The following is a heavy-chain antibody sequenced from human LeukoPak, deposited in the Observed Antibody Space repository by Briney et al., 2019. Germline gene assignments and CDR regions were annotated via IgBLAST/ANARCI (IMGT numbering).Heavy chain of an antibody. Sequence: ASVKVSCKASGYTFTSYYMHWVRQAPGQGLEWMGIINPSGGSTSYAQKFQGRVTMTRDTSTSTVYMELSSLRSEDTAVYYCARVSEQWLVPDYWGQGTLVTASS. CDR2: INPSGGST. J-gene: IGHJ4*02. V-gene: IGHV1-46*01. CDR3: ARVSEQWLVPDY. CDR1: GYTFTSYY. D-gene: IGHD6-19*01.